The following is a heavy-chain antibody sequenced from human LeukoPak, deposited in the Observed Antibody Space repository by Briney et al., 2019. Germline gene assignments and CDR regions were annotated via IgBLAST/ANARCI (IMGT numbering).Heavy chain of an antibody. CDR3: AKDPDWGEIDAFDI. V-gene: IGHV3-23*01. Sequence: GGSLRLSCAASGFTFSSYAMSWVRQAPGKGLEWVSGISSSGGRTYYADSVKGRFTISRDNSKNTLYLQMNSLRAEDTAVYYCAKDPDWGEIDAFDIWGQGTMVTVSS. CDR2: ISSSGGRT. CDR1: GFTFSSYA. D-gene: IGHD7-27*01. J-gene: IGHJ3*02.